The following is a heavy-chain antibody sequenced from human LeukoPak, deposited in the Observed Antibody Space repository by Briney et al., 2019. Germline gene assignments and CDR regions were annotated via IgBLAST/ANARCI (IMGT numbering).Heavy chain of an antibody. CDR3: AKDVDSSGFDP. D-gene: IGHD3-22*01. J-gene: IGHJ5*02. Sequence: PGGSLRLSCAASGFTFSSYGMHRVRQAPGKGLEWVAVISYDGSNKYYADSVKGRFTISRDNSKNTLYLQMNSLRAEDTAVYYCAKDVDSSGFDPWGQGTLVTVSS. CDR1: GFTFSSYG. CDR2: ISYDGSNK. V-gene: IGHV3-30*18.